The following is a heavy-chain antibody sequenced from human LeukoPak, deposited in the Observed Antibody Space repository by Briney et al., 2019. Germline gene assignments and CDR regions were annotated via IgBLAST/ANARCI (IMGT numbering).Heavy chain of an antibody. V-gene: IGHV3-23*01. CDR3: AKDRGSAADQFDY. CDR2: ISGGDTST. CDR1: GFTFRSYA. D-gene: IGHD3-10*01. Sequence: SGGSLRLSCAASGFTFRSYAMSWVRQAPGKGLEWVSTISGGDTSTFYADSVKGRFTISRDNSKNTLYLQMNSLRAEDTAVYYCAKDRGSAADQFDYWGQGTLVTVSS. J-gene: IGHJ4*02.